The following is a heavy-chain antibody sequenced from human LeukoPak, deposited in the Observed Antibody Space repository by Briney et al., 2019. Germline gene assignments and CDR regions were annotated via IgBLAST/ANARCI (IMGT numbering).Heavy chain of an antibody. Sequence: GGSLRLSCAASGFTFSSYGMHWVRQAPGKGLEWVAVISYDGSNKGYADSVKGRFIISRDNSKNTLYLQMNSLRIEDTAVYYCARYEEHALGSYTTDYWGQGTLVTVSS. CDR3: ARYEEHALGSYTTDY. V-gene: IGHV3-30*03. D-gene: IGHD3-10*01. CDR1: GFTFSSYG. CDR2: ISYDGSNK. J-gene: IGHJ4*02.